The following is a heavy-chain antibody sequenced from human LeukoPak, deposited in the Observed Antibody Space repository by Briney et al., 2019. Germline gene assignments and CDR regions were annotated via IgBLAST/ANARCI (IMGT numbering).Heavy chain of an antibody. Sequence: PSETLSLTCTVSGGSISSSSYYWGWIRQPPGKGLEWIGSIYYSGSTYYSPSLKSRVTMSVDTSKNQFSLKLSSVTAADTAVYYCARESNGDYNYYYYCMDVWGKGTTVTISS. D-gene: IGHD4-17*01. J-gene: IGHJ6*03. V-gene: IGHV4-39*07. CDR3: ARESNGDYNYYYYCMDV. CDR2: IYYSGST. CDR1: GGSISSSSYY.